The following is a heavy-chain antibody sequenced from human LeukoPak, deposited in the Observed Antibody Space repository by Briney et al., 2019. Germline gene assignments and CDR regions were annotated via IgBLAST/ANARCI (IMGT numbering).Heavy chain of an antibody. Sequence: VASVTVSCKASGYTFTSYGISWVRQAPGQGLEWMGWISAYNGNTNYAQKLQGRVTMTTDTSTSTAYMELRSLRSDDTAVYYCARGDLGYCTNGVCYRSASFDYWGQGTLVTASS. D-gene: IGHD2-8*01. J-gene: IGHJ4*02. V-gene: IGHV1-18*01. CDR2: ISAYNGNT. CDR1: GYTFTSYG. CDR3: ARGDLGYCTNGVCYRSASFDY.